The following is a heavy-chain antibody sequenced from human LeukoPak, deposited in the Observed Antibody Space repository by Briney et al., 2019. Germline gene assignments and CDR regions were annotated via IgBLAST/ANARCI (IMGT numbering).Heavy chain of an antibody. CDR3: ARASGWSEIDY. CDR1: GGSISSTSYY. J-gene: IGHJ4*02. V-gene: IGHV4-61*05. CDR2: IYYSGGT. Sequence: SETLSLTCTVSGGSISSTSYYWGWIRQPPGKGLEWIGYIYYSGGTNYNPSLKGRVTISVDTSKNQFSLKLSSVTAADTAVYFCARASGWSEIDYWGQGILATVSS. D-gene: IGHD6-19*01.